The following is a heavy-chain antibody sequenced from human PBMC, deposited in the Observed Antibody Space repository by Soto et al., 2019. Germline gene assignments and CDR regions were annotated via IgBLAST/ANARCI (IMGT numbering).Heavy chain of an antibody. J-gene: IGHJ3*02. Sequence: ASVKVSCKSSGGTFSSYAISWVRQAPGQGLEWMGGIIPIFGTANYAQKFQGRVTITADESTSTAYMELSSLRSEDTAVYYCARWGNSGSGAFDIWGQGTMVTVSS. D-gene: IGHD2-15*01. V-gene: IGHV1-69*13. CDR3: ARWGNSGSGAFDI. CDR1: GGTFSSYA. CDR2: IIPIFGTA.